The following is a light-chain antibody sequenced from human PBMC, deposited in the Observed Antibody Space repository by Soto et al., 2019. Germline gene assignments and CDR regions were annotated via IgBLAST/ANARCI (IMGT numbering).Light chain of an antibody. V-gene: IGKV2-28*01. J-gene: IGKJ5*01. CDR2: LVS. Sequence: DIVMTQSPLSLSVTPGESASISCRSTQSLLHRNGYHYLDWYVQKPGQSPQLLMYLVSIRASGVPDRFSGSGSGTDLTLRISRVEAEDVGVYYCMQALETITFGQGTRLDIK. CDR1: QSLLHRNGYHY. CDR3: MQALETIT.